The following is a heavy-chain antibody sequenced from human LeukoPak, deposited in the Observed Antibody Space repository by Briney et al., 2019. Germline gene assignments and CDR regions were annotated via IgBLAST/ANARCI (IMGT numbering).Heavy chain of an antibody. CDR1: GGSISSGSYY. CDR3: ARGRVSSSTWYSTYYYYFYMDV. V-gene: IGHV4-61*02. D-gene: IGHD1-1*01. Sequence: SETLSLTCTVSGGSISSGSYYWSWIRQPAGKGLEWIGRIYTSGSTNYNPSLKSRVTISVDTSKNQFSLKLSSVTAADTAVYFCARGRVSSSTWYSTYYYYFYMDVWGKGTTVTVSS. J-gene: IGHJ6*03. CDR2: IYTSGST.